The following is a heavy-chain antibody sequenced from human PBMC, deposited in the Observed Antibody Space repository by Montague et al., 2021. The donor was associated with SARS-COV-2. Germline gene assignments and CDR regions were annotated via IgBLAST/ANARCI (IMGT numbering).Heavy chain of an antibody. Sequence: SETLSLTCTVSGASVGSSDWGWIRQSPGKGLELIGYFYIFWSADYNPSLKIRAAVSRYTSKNQFSLKVRSVTAAATAVYYCASATMTADAFDIWGQGTMVTVSA. CDR2: FYIFWSA. CDR3: ASATMTADAFDI. J-gene: IGHJ3*02. CDR1: GASVGSSD. V-gene: IGHV4-59*02. D-gene: IGHD1-14*01.